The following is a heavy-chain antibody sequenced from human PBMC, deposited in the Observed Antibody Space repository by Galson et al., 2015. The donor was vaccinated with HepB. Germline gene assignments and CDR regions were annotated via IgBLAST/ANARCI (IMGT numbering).Heavy chain of an antibody. CDR1: GGSISSYY. CDR3: ARSGDLYSGSLPSDY. J-gene: IGHJ4*02. Sequence: LSLTCTVSGGSISSYYWSWIRPPPGKGLAWIGYIYYSGSTNYNPSLKSRVTISVDTSKNQFSLKLSSVTAADTAVYYCARSGDLYSGSLPSDYWGQGTLVTVSS. D-gene: IGHD1-26*01. CDR2: IYYSGST. V-gene: IGHV4-59*08.